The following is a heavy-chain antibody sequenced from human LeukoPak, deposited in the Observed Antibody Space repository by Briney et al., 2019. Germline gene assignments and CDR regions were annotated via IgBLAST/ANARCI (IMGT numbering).Heavy chain of an antibody. CDR1: GFTFDDYA. Sequence: GGSLRLSCAASGFTFDDYAMHWVRQTPGKGLEWVSIIYGDETTYYPDSVKGRFTISRDNSKSTLYLQMNSLRADDTAVYYCARLGYGSSWGERYYFDYWGQGTLVTVSS. J-gene: IGHJ4*02. V-gene: IGHV3-66*04. CDR2: IYGDETT. CDR3: ARLGYGSSWGERYYFDY. D-gene: IGHD6-13*01.